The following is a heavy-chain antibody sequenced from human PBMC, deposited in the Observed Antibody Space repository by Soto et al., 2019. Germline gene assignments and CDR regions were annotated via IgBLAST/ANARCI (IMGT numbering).Heavy chain of an antibody. CDR3: ARGDDSRLLFHYLDY. J-gene: IGHJ4*02. D-gene: IGHD3-16*01. Sequence: ASVKVPCQDSGYTFTGYYLHLARQASGQGIEWMGWVNPDNGAANYAQQFQGSVTMTRDTSISTVYLEFSSLRSDDTAVYFCARGDDSRLLFHYLDYWGQGALVTVSS. CDR2: VNPDNGAA. V-gene: IGHV1-2*02. CDR1: GYTFTGYY.